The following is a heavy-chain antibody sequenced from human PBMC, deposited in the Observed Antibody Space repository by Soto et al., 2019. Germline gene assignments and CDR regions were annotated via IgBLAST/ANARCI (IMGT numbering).Heavy chain of an antibody. CDR2: ISSSSSTI. J-gene: IGHJ4*02. Sequence: GGSLRLSCAASGFTFSSYSMNWVRQAPGKGLEWVSYISSSSSTIYYADSVKGRFTISRDNAKNSLYLQMNSLRAEDTAVYYCARDQGSVLMVYDIDYWGQGTLVTVSS. V-gene: IGHV3-48*04. D-gene: IGHD2-8*01. CDR1: GFTFSSYS. CDR3: ARDQGSVLMVYDIDY.